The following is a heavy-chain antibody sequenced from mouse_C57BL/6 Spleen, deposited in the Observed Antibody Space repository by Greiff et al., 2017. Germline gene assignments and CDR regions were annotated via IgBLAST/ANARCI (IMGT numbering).Heavy chain of an antibody. CDR1: GYTFTSYW. V-gene: IGHV1-55*01. CDR3: ARLYRYDYDYAMDD. J-gene: IGHJ4*01. D-gene: IGHD2-4*01. CDR2: IYLGSGSN. Sequence: QVQLQQPGAELVKPGASVQMSCKASGYTFTSYWITWVKQRPGQGIEWIGDIYLGSGSNNDNEKYKSKATLTVDTSSSTAYMQLSSLTSEDSAVYYGARLYRYDYDYAMDDWGQGTSVTVSS.